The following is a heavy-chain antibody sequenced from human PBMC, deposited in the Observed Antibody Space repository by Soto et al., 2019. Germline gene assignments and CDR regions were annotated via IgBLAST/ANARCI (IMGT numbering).Heavy chain of an antibody. CDR2: IPQDGVDG. CDR1: GFTFSMYS. D-gene: IGHD2-21*02. V-gene: IGHV3-7*03. CDR3: ARDHLILPAHDFFYGSDV. J-gene: IGHJ6*02. Sequence: LRLSCEVSGFTFSMYSMSWVRQSPGKGLEWVAKIPQDGVDGHYADSVKGRFTISRDNGKNSIYLQLNNLRAEDTAVYYCARDHLILPAHDFFYGSDVWGRGATVTVSS.